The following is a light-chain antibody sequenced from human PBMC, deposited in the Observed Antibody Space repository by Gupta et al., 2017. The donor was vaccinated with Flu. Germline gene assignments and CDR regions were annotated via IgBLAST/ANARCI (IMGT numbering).Light chain of an antibody. J-gene: IGKJ2*01. Sequence: SPSTLSAYVGDRVNITCRASQSISGWLAWYQQKPGKAPKLLIYKASNLESGVPSRFSGSGSGTEFTLTISSLQPDDFATYYCQQYSSYVSTVGPGTKLE. CDR2: KAS. CDR3: QQYSSYVST. CDR1: QSISGW. V-gene: IGKV1-5*03.